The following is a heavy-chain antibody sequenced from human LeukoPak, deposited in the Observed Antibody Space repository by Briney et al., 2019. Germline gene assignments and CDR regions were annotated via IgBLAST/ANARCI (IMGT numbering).Heavy chain of an antibody. CDR1: GFTFSSYG. Sequence: QPGGSLRLSCAASGFTFSSYGMHWVRQAPGKGLEWVAVISYDGSNKYYADSVKGRFTISRDNSKNTLYLQMNSLRAEDTAVYYCAKEARDDSSGYYSFFPWGIDYWGQGTLVTVSS. V-gene: IGHV3-30*18. CDR3: AKEARDDSSGYYSFFPWGIDY. J-gene: IGHJ4*02. D-gene: IGHD3-22*01. CDR2: ISYDGSNK.